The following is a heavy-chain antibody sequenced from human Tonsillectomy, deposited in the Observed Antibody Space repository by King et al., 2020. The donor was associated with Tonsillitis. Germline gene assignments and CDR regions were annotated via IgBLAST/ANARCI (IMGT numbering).Heavy chain of an antibody. CDR3: AKDMSFYTSSWFRVGGGFPDY. CDR2: ISWDGGST. CDR1: GFTFDDYA. J-gene: IGHJ4*02. V-gene: IGHV3-43D*03. Sequence: VQLVESGGGVIQPGGSLRLSCAASGFTFDDYAMHWVRQPPGKALEWVSLISWDGGSTYYTDSVKGRFTISRDNSKNSLYLQIDSLRAEDTALYYCAKDMSFYTSSWFRVGGGFPDYWGQGTLVTVSS. D-gene: IGHD6-13*01.